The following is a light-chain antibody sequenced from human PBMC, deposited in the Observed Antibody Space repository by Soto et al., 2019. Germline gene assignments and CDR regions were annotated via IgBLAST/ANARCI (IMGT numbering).Light chain of an antibody. CDR3: QQYENYPFP. V-gene: IGKV1-5*03. CDR1: QSIRSW. J-gene: IGKJ4*02. Sequence: DIQMTQSPSTLSASVGDRVTITCRASQSIRSWLAWYQQKPGKAPKVLIYKASSLESGVPSRVSGSGSGTEFTLTISSLQPDDFATYYCQQYENYPFPFGGGTKEEIK. CDR2: KAS.